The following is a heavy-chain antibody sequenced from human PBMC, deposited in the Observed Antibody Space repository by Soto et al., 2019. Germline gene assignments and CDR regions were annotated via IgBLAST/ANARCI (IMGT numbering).Heavy chain of an antibody. CDR3: ARVPTP. J-gene: IGHJ5*02. CDR1: GGSISSGGYS. V-gene: IGHV4-30-2*01. CDR2: INHSGST. Sequence: SETLSLTCAVSGGSISSGGYSWSWIRQPPGKGLEWIGYINHSGSTNYNPSLKSRVTISVDTSKNQFSLKLSSVTAADTAVYYCARVPTPWGQGTLVTVSS.